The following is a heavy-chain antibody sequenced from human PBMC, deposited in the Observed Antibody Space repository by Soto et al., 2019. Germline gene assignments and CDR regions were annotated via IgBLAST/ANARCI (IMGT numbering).Heavy chain of an antibody. J-gene: IGHJ4*02. V-gene: IGHV3-23*01. Sequence: EVNLLESGGGLVQPGGSLRLSCAASGFTFSSYAMSWVRQAPGKGLQWVAALSHTSTNIFYADSVKGRFTISRDNSKNTMSLQMNSLRAEDTAIYYCAKLAGEQWKFEYWGQGTLVTVSS. CDR2: LSHTSTNI. CDR1: GFTFSSYA. CDR3: AKLAGEQWKFEY. D-gene: IGHD6-19*01.